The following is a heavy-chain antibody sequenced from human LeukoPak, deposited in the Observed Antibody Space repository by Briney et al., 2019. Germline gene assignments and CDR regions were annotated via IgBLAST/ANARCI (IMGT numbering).Heavy chain of an antibody. Sequence: GGSLRLSCAASGFTFSRYSMNWVRQAPGKGLEWVSSISSSGSYIYYADSLKGRFTISRDNAKNSLYLQMNSLRAEDTAVYYCASGWELQSAFDIWGQGTMVTVSS. D-gene: IGHD1-26*01. CDR2: ISSSGSYI. CDR3: ASGWELQSAFDI. J-gene: IGHJ3*02. V-gene: IGHV3-21*01. CDR1: GFTFSRYS.